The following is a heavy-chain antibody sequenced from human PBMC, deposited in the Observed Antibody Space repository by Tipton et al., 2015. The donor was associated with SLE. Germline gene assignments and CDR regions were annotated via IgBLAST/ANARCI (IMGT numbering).Heavy chain of an antibody. CDR3: AKEGLVLMDY. D-gene: IGHD6-19*01. Sequence: GSLRLSCAASGFTFSRSWMNWVRLAPGKGLEWVANIKEDGSEKHYVDSVKDRLTISRDNAKNSLYLQMNSLRAEDTAVYYCAKEGLVLMDYWGQGTLVTVSS. V-gene: IGHV3-7*03. J-gene: IGHJ4*02. CDR1: GFTFSRSW. CDR2: IKEDGSEK.